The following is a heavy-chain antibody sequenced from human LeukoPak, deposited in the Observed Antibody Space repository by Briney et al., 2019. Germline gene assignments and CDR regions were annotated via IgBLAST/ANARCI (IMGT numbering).Heavy chain of an antibody. CDR2: IYYSGST. CDR1: GGSISSYY. D-gene: IGHD6-19*01. Sequence: SETLSLTCTVSGGSISSYYWSWIRQPPGKGLEWIGYIYYSGSTNYNPSLKSRVTISVDTSKNQFSLKLSSVTAADTAVYYCARTAVVGIDYWGQGTLVTVSS. V-gene: IGHV4-59*01. J-gene: IGHJ4*02. CDR3: ARTAVVGIDY.